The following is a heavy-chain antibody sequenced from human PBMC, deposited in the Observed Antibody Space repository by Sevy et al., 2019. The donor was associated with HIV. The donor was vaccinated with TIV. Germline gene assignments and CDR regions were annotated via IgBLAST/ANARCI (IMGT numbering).Heavy chain of an antibody. Sequence: SETLSLTCTVSGGSITSLYWNWIRQLPGKGLEWIANIYYNGHINYNPSLKRRVTLSLDTSKNQFSLRLSSVTAADTAMYYCAGENAWGRGYSWGQGTLVTVSS. J-gene: IGHJ4*02. V-gene: IGHV4-59*08. D-gene: IGHD1-26*01. CDR3: AGENAWGRGYS. CDR1: GGSITSLY. CDR2: IYYNGHI.